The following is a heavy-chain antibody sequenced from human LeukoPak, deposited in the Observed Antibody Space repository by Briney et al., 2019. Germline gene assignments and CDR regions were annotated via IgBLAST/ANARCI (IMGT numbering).Heavy chain of an antibody. CDR2: IKQDGSEA. CDR3: ARVRFWSGYSMIDY. CDR1: GFTFSSYW. Sequence: GGSLRLSCAASGFTFSSYWMTWVRQAPGKGLEWVANIKQDGSEAYYVDSVKGQFTISRDNAKNSLYLQMNGLRAEDTAVYYCARVRFWSGYSMIDYWGQGTLVTVSS. V-gene: IGHV3-7*01. J-gene: IGHJ4*02. D-gene: IGHD3-3*01.